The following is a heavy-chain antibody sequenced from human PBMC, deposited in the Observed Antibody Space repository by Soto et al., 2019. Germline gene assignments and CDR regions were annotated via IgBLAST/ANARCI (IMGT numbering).Heavy chain of an antibody. J-gene: IGHJ3*02. CDR1: GFTFSSYS. CDR2: ISSSSSYI. CDR3: ATHTANIDAFDI. V-gene: IGHV3-21*01. Sequence: GGSLRLSCAAPGFTFSSYSMNWVRQAPGKGLEWVSSISSSSSYIYYADSVKGRFTISRDNAKNSLYLQMNSLRAEDTAVYYCATHTANIDAFDIWGQGTMVTVSS. D-gene: IGHD5-18*01.